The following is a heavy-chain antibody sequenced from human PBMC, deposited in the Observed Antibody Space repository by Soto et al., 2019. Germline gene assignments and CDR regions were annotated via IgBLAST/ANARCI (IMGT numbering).Heavy chain of an antibody. V-gene: IGHV1-8*01. CDR3: ARADSGSALDYYYYGMDV. J-gene: IGHJ6*02. D-gene: IGHD1-26*01. CDR2: MNPNSGNT. CDR1: GYTFTSYD. Sequence: QVQLVQSGAEVKKPGASVKVSCKASGYTFTSYDINWVRQATGQGLEWMGWMNPNSGNTGYAQKCQGRVTMTRNTAISTAYMELSSLRSEDTAVDYCARADSGSALDYYYYGMDVWGQGTTVTVSS.